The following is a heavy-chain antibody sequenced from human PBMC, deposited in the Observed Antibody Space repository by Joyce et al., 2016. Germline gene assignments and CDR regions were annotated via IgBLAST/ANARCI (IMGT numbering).Heavy chain of an antibody. D-gene: IGHD3-10*01. CDR2: ITSSSYTI. CDR1: GFTFNGYS. Sequence: EVQLVQSGGGLVQPRGSLRLSCAASGFTFNGYSMNWVRQAPGKGLEWISYITSSSYTIYYADSVKGRFTVSRDNAKNSLYLQMNSLGVEDTAVYYCARRSASYGSGSYYNVVDIWGQGTMVTVSS. J-gene: IGHJ3*02. CDR3: ARRSASYGSGSYYNVVDI. V-gene: IGHV3-48*01.